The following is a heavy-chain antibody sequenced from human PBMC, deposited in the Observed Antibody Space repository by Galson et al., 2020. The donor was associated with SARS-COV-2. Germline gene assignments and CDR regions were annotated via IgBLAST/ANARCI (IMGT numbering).Heavy chain of an antibody. J-gene: IGHJ1*01. CDR2: ISSSSSYI. CDR3: ARADYGDYPIRYFQH. CDR1: GFTFSSYS. V-gene: IGHV3-21*01. D-gene: IGHD4-17*01. Sequence: GESLKISCAASGFTFSSYSMNWVRQAPGKGLEWVSSISSSSSYIYYADSVKGRFTISRDNAKNSLYLQMNSLRAEDTAVYYCARADYGDYPIRYFQHWGQGTLVTVSS.